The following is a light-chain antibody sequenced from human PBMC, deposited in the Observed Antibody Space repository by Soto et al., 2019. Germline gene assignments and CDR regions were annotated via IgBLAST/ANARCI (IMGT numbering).Light chain of an antibody. J-gene: IGKJ5*01. CDR2: GAS. Sequence: EIVLTQSPGTLSLSPGERATLSCRASQSITNFYLAWYQQKPGQSPRLLIFGASSRAAGIPDRFSGSGSGTDFTLTISRLESEDFAVYYCQQYGSSPLTFGQGTRLE. CDR3: QQYGSSPLT. V-gene: IGKV3-20*01. CDR1: QSITNFY.